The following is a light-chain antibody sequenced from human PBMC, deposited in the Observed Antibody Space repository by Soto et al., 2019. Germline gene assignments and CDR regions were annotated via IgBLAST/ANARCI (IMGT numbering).Light chain of an antibody. V-gene: IGKV1-6*01. CDR1: PGTGNG. Sequence: IRMTQSPSSMSASXGDRVTITGRARPGTGNGLGGYQQKPGKAPKLXXYAASSLQRGVPSRFSGSGSGTDFTLTISSLQPEDFATYYCLQDYNYPWTFGQGTKVDIK. J-gene: IGKJ1*01. CDR2: AAS. CDR3: LQDYNYPWT.